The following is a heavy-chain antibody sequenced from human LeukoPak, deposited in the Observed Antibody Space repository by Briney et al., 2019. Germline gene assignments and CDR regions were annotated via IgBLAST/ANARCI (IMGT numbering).Heavy chain of an antibody. D-gene: IGHD5-18*01. CDR3: ARDGEDGYSYGYGWFDP. J-gene: IGHJ5*02. CDR1: GYSFTGYY. CDR2: INPNSGGT. Sequence: ASVKVSCMASGYSFTGYYMHWVRQAPGQGLEWVGWINPNSGGTNYAQKFQGRVTMTRDTSISTAYMELSRLRSDDTAVYYCARDGEDGYSYGYGWFDPWGQGTLVTVSS. V-gene: IGHV1-2*02.